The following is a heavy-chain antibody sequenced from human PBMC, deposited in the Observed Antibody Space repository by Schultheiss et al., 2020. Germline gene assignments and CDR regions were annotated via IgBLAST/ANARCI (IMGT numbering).Heavy chain of an antibody. V-gene: IGHV4-4*07. CDR2: FHSSGSS. CDR3: ARDLFGGVWFDP. Sequence: GSLRLSCTVSGGFISGYYWTWIRQSAGKGLEWIGRFHSSGSSNYNPSLKSRLTMSVDTSRNQFSLKLTSVTAADTAVYYCARDLFGGVWFDPWGQGTLVTV. CDR1: GGFISGYY. J-gene: IGHJ5*02. D-gene: IGHD2-21*01.